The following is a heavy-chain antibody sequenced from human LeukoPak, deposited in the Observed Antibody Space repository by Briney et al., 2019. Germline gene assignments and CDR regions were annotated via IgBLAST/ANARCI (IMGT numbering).Heavy chain of an antibody. CDR2: ISWNSGSI. J-gene: IGHJ6*02. CDR3: AKDIAYSGYGYGMDV. CDR1: GFTFSSYA. D-gene: IGHD5-12*01. Sequence: GGSLRLSCAASGFTFSSYAMSWVRQAPGKGLEWVSGISWNSGSIGYADSVKGRFTISRDNAKKSLYLQMNSLRAEDTALYYCAKDIAYSGYGYGMDVWGQGTTVTVSS. V-gene: IGHV3-9*01.